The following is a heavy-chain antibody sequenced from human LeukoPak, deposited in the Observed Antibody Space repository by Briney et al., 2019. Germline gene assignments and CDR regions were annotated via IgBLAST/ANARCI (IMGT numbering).Heavy chain of an antibody. J-gene: IGHJ6*02. CDR3: AKEVFPIITMIASYGMDV. D-gene: IGHD3-22*01. CDR1: GFTFSDYY. Sequence: GGSLRLSCAASGFTFSDYYMSWIRQAPGKGLEWVSYISSSGSTIYYADSVKGRFTISRDNSKNTLYLQMNSLRAEDTAVYYCAKEVFPIITMIASYGMDVWGQGTTVTVSS. CDR2: ISSSGSTI. V-gene: IGHV3-11*01.